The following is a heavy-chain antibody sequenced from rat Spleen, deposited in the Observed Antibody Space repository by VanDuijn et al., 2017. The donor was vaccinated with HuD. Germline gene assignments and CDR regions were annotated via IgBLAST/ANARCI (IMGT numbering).Heavy chain of an antibody. J-gene: IGHJ1*01. CDR1: GYSITSNY. CDR3: AKYSSSIYAYYWYFDL. D-gene: IGHD1-2*01. V-gene: IGHV3-1*01. CDR2: ISYSGNT. Sequence: EVQLQESGPGLVKPSQSLSLTCSVTGYSITSNYWGWIRKFPGNKMEWMGYISYSGNTNYNQSLKSRISITRGTSKNQFFLQLNSVTTEDTATYYCAKYSSSIYAYYWYFDLWGPGTMVTVSS.